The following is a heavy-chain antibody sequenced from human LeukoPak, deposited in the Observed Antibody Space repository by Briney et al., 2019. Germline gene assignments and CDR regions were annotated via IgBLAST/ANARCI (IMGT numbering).Heavy chain of an antibody. J-gene: IGHJ4*02. CDR3: ARDYANIVDY. V-gene: IGHV3-7*03. D-gene: IGHD3-16*01. CDR2: IKEDGSKT. Sequence: PGGSLRLSCAASGFTFRSYWMSWVRQVPGKGLQWVANIKEDGSKTYYMDSVKGRFTISRDNAKNSLCLEMNSLRADDTAVYYCARDYANIVDYWGQRTLVTVSS. CDR1: GFTFRSYW.